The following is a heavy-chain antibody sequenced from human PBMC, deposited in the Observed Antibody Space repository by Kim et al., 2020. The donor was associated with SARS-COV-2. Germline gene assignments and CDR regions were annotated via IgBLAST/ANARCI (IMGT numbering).Heavy chain of an antibody. CDR1: GGSISSSSYY. CDR3: ARDLRTDYYGSGSYDP. CDR2: IYYSGST. D-gene: IGHD3-10*01. J-gene: IGHJ5*02. V-gene: IGHV4-39*07. Sequence: SETLSLTCTVSGGSISSSSYYWGWIRQPPGKGLEWIGSIYYSGSTYYNPSLKSRVTISVDTSKNQFSLKLSSVTAADTAVYYCARDLRTDYYGSGSYDP.